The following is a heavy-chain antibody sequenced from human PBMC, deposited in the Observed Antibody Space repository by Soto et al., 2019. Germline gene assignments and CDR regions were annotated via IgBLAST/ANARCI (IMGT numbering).Heavy chain of an antibody. CDR3: ARDMSTM. CDR1: GYTFTSHD. J-gene: IGHJ4*02. Sequence: QVQLVQSGAEVKKPGASVKVSCKASGYTFTSHDINWMRQATGQGLEWMGWMNPNSGHTNYAQKFQGRVTMTRDTSISTAYMELTNLRSEDTGIYYCARDMSTMWGQGTLVTVSS. CDR2: MNPNSGHT. V-gene: IGHV1-8*01. D-gene: IGHD2-2*01.